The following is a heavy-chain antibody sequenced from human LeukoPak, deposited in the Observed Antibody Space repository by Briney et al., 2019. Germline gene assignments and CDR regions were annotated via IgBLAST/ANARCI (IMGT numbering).Heavy chain of an antibody. V-gene: IGHV4-34*01. D-gene: IGHD4-17*01. CDR3: ARGHGDSQYGYYFDY. CDR1: GGSFSGYY. CDR2: INHSGST. J-gene: IGHJ4*02. Sequence: PSETLSLTCAVYGGSFSGYYWSWIRQPPGKGPEWIGEINHSGSTNYNPSLKSRVTISVDTSKNQFSLKLSSATAADTAVYYCARGHGDSQYGYYFDYWGQGTLVTVSS.